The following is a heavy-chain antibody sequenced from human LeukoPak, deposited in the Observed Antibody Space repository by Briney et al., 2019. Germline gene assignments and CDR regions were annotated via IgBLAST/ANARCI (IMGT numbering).Heavy chain of an antibody. CDR2: MDFSGST. J-gene: IGHJ4*02. D-gene: IGHD1-1*01. CDR3: ARYSGTGYGMYYFDY. Sequence: PSETLSLTCSVSGVSITSSTYFWSWIRQPAGKALEWIGRMDFSGSTHYNPSLRSRVTLSLDTSKNQFSLKLSSVTAADTAVYYCARYSGTGYGMYYFDYWGQGTLVTVSS. V-gene: IGHV4-61*02. CDR1: GVSITSSTYF.